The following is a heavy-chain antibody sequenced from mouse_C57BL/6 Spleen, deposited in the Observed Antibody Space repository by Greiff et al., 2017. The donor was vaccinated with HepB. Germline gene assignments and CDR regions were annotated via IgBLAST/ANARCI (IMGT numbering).Heavy chain of an antibody. CDR2: IYPGDGDT. Sequence: QVQLQQSGPELVKPGASVKISCKASGYAFSSSWMNWVKQRPGKGLEWIGRIYPGDGDTNYNGKFKGKATLTADKSSSTAYMQLSSLTSEDSAVYFCARNWAYYFDYWGKGTTLTVSS. J-gene: IGHJ2*01. CDR1: GYAFSSSW. CDR3: ARNWAYYFDY. V-gene: IGHV1-82*01. D-gene: IGHD4-1*01.